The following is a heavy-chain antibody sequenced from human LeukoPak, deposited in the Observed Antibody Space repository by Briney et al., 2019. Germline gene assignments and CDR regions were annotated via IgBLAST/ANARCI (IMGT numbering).Heavy chain of an antibody. CDR1: GGTFSSYA. CDR3: ARSYDSSGYSDY. V-gene: IGHV1-69*05. D-gene: IGHD3-22*01. Sequence: SVKVSCKASGGTFSSYAISWVRQAPGQGLEWMGGIIPIFGTANYAQKLQGRVTMTTDTSTSTAYMELRSLRSDDTAVYYCARSYDSSGYSDYWGQGTLVTVSP. J-gene: IGHJ4*02. CDR2: IIPIFGTA.